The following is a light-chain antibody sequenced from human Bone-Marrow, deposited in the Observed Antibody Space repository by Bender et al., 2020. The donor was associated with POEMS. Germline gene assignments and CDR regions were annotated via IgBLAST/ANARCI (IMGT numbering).Light chain of an antibody. J-gene: IGLJ3*02. CDR3: AAWEDSLNGWV. CDR1: NSNIGTNP. V-gene: IGLV1-44*01. CDR2: INN. Sequence: VLTQPPSASGTPGQRVTISCSGSNSNIGTNPVNWYQQLPGTAPKLLIYINNQRPSGVPDRFSGSKSGTSASLAISGLQSEDEADYYCAAWEDSLNGWVFGGGTKLTVL.